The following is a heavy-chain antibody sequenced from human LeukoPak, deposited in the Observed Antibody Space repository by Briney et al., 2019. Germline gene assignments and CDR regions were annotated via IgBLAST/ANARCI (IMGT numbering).Heavy chain of an antibody. CDR2: INPNSGGT. Sequence: ASVKVSCKASGYTFTGYYMHWVRQAPGQGLEWMGWINPNSGGTNYAQKFRGRVTMTRDTSISTAYMELSRLRSDDTAVYYCARDPAGSSSWYRFYWFDPWGQGTLVTVSS. V-gene: IGHV1-2*02. CDR3: ARDPAGSSSWYRFYWFDP. CDR1: GYTFTGYY. D-gene: IGHD6-13*01. J-gene: IGHJ5*02.